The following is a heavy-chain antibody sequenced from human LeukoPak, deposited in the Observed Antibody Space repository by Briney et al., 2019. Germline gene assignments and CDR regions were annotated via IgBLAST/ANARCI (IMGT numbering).Heavy chain of an antibody. Sequence: GGSLRLSCAASGFTFSNYAMSWVRQAPGKGLEWVSAINDSGGSTYYADSVKGRFTISRDNSKNTLSLQMNSLRAEDTALYYCATSYGSGKFDYWGQGTLATVSS. CDR2: INDSGGST. CDR3: ATSYGSGKFDY. V-gene: IGHV3-23*01. J-gene: IGHJ4*02. CDR1: GFTFSNYA. D-gene: IGHD3-10*01.